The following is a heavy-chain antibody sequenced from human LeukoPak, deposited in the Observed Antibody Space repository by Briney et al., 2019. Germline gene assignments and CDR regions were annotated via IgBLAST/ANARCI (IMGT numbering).Heavy chain of an antibody. CDR3: ARHYCSSTSCYEGYYYGMDV. D-gene: IGHD2-2*01. CDR2: IYYSGST. Sequence: SETLSLTCTVSGGSISSSSYYWSWIRQPPGKGLEWIGYIYYSGSTNYNPSLKSRVTISVDTSKNQFSLKLSSVTAADTAVYYCARHYCSSTSCYEGYYYGMDVWGQGTTVTVSS. V-gene: IGHV4-61*05. CDR1: GGSISSSSYY. J-gene: IGHJ6*02.